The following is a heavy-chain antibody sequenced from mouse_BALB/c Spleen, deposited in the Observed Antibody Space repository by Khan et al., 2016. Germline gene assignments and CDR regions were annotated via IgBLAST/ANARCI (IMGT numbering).Heavy chain of an antibody. D-gene: IGHD2-3*01. V-gene: IGHV3-1*02. CDR2: MQYSGGT. Sequence: EVQLQESGPDLVKPSQSLSLTCTVTGFSITSDYSWHWIRHSPGNKLEWMGYMQYSGGTDYNPSLKSRISITRDTSKNQFFLHLNSVTTEDTATSSCARWLLPWGLVDYWGPGTTLTVSS. CDR1: GFSITSDYS. CDR3: ARWLLPWGLVDY. J-gene: IGHJ2*01.